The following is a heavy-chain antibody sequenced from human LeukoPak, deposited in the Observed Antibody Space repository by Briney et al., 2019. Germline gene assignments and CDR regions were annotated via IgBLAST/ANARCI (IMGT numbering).Heavy chain of an antibody. CDR1: GFTFSSYW. CDR3: ARAPPSGYCSSTSCYRVYYYYYMDV. D-gene: IGHD2-2*02. CDR2: INTDGSST. Sequence: GGSLRLSCAASGFTFSSYWMHWVRHAPGKGLVWVSRINTDGSSTSYADSVKGRFTISRDNAKNTLYLQMNGLRAEDTAVYYCARAPPSGYCSSTSCYRVYYYYYMDVWGKGTTVTVSS. V-gene: IGHV3-74*01. J-gene: IGHJ6*03.